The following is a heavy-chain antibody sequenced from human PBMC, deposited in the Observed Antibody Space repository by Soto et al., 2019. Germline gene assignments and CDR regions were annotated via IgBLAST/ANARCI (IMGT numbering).Heavy chain of an antibody. Sequence: QVQLVQSGAEVKKPGSSVKVSCKASGGTFTNYGFSWVRQAPGQGLEWMGGIVPLSDTSNYAQKFQGRVTITADKSTSTAYLDLSSLRSEDSAVYFCARGIRGYSYGPYDFWGQGTLVTVSS. J-gene: IGHJ4*02. CDR2: IVPLSDTS. V-gene: IGHV1-69*06. D-gene: IGHD5-18*01. CDR3: ARGIRGYSYGPYDF. CDR1: GGTFTNYG.